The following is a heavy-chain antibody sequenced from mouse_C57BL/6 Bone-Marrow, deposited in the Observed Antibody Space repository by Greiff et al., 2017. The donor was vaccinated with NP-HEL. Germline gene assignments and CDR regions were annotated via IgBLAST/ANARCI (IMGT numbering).Heavy chain of an antibody. CDR1: GYTFTSYW. CDR3: ARGDYGSSSWFAY. V-gene: IGHV1-64*01. D-gene: IGHD1-1*01. J-gene: IGHJ3*01. Sequence: VQLQQPGAELVKPGASVKLSCKASGYTFTSYWMHWVKQRPGQGLEWIGMIHPNSGSTNYNEKFKSKATLTVDKSSSTAYMQLSSLPSEDSAVYYCARGDYGSSSWFAYWGQGTLVTVSA. CDR2: IHPNSGST.